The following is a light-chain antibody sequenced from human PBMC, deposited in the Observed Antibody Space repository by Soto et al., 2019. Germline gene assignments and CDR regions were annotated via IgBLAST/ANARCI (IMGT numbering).Light chain of an antibody. J-gene: IGKJ1*01. CDR1: QSITNR. Sequence: DIQMTQSPSTLSASVGDRVTITCRASQSITNRLAWYQQKPGKAPKVLIYDASSLESGAPLRFSGSGSGTEFILTISSLQPDDFATYCCQHYGGMWAFGQGTKVEMK. CDR3: QHYGGMWA. V-gene: IGKV1-5*01. CDR2: DAS.